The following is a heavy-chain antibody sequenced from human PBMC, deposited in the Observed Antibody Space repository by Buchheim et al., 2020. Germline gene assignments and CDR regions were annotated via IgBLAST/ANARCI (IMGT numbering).Heavy chain of an antibody. Sequence: QVQLVQSGAEVKKPGASVKVSCKASGYTFTGYYMHWVRQAPGQGLEWMGRINPNSGGTNYAQKFQGRVTMTRDTSISTAYMELSRLRSDDTVVYYCARDMYHMRSPAAGTYLFGYWGQGTL. CDR2: INPNSGGT. CDR1: GYTFTGYY. D-gene: IGHD6-13*01. V-gene: IGHV1-2*05. J-gene: IGHJ4*02. CDR3: ARDMYHMRSPAAGTYLFGY.